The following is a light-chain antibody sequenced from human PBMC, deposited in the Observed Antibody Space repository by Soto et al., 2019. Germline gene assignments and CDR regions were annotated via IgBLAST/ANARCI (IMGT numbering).Light chain of an antibody. CDR2: RAS. V-gene: IGKV3-15*01. Sequence: IVMTQSPATLSVSPGERATLSCRAGQTIYSNVAWYQQRPGQAPRLLIYRASTGATGVPARFSGSGSGTEFTLTISGLQSEDFALYYCQQYNIWPPYTFGQGTRLEIK. CDR1: QTIYSN. J-gene: IGKJ5*01. CDR3: QQYNIWPPYT.